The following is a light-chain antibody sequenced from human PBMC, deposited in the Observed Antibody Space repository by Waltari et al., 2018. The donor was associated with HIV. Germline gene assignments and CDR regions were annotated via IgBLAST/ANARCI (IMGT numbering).Light chain of an antibody. CDR1: ALPKTY. V-gene: IGLV3-25*03. Sequence: SFELTQPPSVSVSPGHTARITCSGDALPKTYAYWYQQKTGQAPVLIIYKDTERPPGIPERFSGSSSGTTVTLTISGVQAEDEADYYCQSANSRGTSLVFGGGTKLTVL. CDR3: QSANSRGTSLV. J-gene: IGLJ3*02. CDR2: KDT.